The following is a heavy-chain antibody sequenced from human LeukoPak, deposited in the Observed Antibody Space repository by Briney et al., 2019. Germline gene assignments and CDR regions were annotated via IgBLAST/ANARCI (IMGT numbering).Heavy chain of an antibody. V-gene: IGHV4-34*01. CDR2: INHSGST. Sequence: SETLSLTCAVYGGSFSGYYWSWIRQPPGKGLEWIGEINHSGSTNYNPSLKSRVTISVDTSKNQFSLKLSSVTAADTAVYYCARDRHTNSYYDILTGSNLGYWGQGTLVTVSS. CDR1: GGSFSGYY. J-gene: IGHJ4*02. CDR3: ARDRHTNSYYDILTGSNLGY. D-gene: IGHD3-9*01.